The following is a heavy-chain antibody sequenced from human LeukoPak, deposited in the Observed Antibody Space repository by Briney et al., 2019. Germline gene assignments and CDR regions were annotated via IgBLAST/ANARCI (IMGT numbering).Heavy chain of an antibody. CDR2: INQDGRVK. D-gene: IGHD4-23*01. J-gene: IGHJ4*02. CDR3: ARDRDDGGFEY. Sequence: PGGFLRLSCAASGFTFPSYWMSWVRQAPEKGLEWVANINQDGRVKQYVDSMKGRFTISRDNAKNSLYLQMNSLRAEDTAVYYCARDRDDGGFEYWGQGTLVTVSS. CDR1: GFTFPSYW. V-gene: IGHV3-7*01.